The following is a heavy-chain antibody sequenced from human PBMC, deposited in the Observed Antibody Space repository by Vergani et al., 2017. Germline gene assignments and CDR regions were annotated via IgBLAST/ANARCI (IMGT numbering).Heavy chain of an antibody. CDR2: IKSKTDGGTT. Sequence: EVQLVESGGGLVQPGGSLRLSCAASGFTFSNAWMSWVRQAPGKGLEWVGRIKSKTDGGTTDYAAPVKGRFTISRDDSKNTLYLQMNSLKTEDTAVYYCTTDSSGLDAFDIWGQGTMVTVSS. J-gene: IGHJ3*02. V-gene: IGHV3-15*01. CDR3: TTDSSGLDAFDI. D-gene: IGHD3-22*01. CDR1: GFTFSNAW.